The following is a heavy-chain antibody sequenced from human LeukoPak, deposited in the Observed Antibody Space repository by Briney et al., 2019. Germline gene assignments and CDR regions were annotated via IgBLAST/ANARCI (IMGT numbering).Heavy chain of an antibody. D-gene: IGHD1-26*01. CDR3: ARAEVRSGRYR. J-gene: IGHJ4*02. V-gene: IGHV1-8*01. CDR2: MNPNSGNT. CDR1: GYTFTSYD. Sequence: ASVKVSCKASGYTFTSYDINWVRQATGQGLEWMGWMNPNSGNTGYTQRFQGRVTMTRNTSISTAYMELSSLRSEDTAVYYCARAEVRSGRYRWGQGTLVSVSS.